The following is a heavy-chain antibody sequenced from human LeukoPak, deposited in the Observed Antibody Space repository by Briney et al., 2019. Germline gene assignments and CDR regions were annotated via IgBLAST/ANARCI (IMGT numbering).Heavy chain of an antibody. Sequence: PSETLSLTCTVSGGSISSGDYYWSWIRQPPGKGLEWIGYIYYSGSTYYNPSLKSRLTISVDKSKNQFSLKLSSVTAADTAVYYCARDCSGGSCYPDAFDIWGQGTMVTVSS. V-gene: IGHV4-30-4*08. CDR2: IYYSGST. CDR1: GGSISSGDYY. CDR3: ARDCSGGSCYPDAFDI. D-gene: IGHD2-15*01. J-gene: IGHJ3*02.